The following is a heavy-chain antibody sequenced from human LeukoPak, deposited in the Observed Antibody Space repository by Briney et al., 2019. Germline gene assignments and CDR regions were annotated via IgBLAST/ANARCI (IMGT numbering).Heavy chain of an antibody. J-gene: IGHJ6*02. Sequence: ASVKVSCKASGYTFTSYGISWVRQAPGQGLEWMGWISAYNGNTNYAQKLQGRVTMTTDTSTSTAYMELRSLRSDDTAVYYCARVLAVAGTVGYYYYYGMDVWGQGTTVTVS. CDR3: ARVLAVAGTVGYYYYYGMDV. CDR1: GYTFTSYG. D-gene: IGHD6-19*01. V-gene: IGHV1-18*01. CDR2: ISAYNGNT.